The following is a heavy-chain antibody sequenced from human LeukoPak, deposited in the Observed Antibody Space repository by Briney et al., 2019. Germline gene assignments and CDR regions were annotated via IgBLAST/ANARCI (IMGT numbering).Heavy chain of an antibody. Sequence: SETLSLTCTVSGGSISNYYWSWIRQPPGKGLDWIGYIYYSGSTNYSPSFKSRVTVSIDTSKNQFSLRLSSVTAADTAVYYCARSFSGTYPGLDDWGQGTLVAVSS. J-gene: IGHJ4*02. CDR2: IYYSGST. V-gene: IGHV4-59*08. D-gene: IGHD3-10*01. CDR1: GGSISNYY. CDR3: ARSFSGTYPGLDD.